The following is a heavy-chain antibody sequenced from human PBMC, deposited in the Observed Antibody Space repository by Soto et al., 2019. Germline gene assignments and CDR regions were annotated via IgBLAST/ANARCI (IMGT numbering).Heavy chain of an antibody. CDR1: GYTFTDYY. Sequence: GASVKVSCKASGYTFTDYYMHWVRQAPGQGLEWMGWINPNSGGTNYAQKFQGRVTMTRDTSTSTAYMDLSRLRSDDTAVYYCARDPPTYGDYVSYYAFDIWGQGTMVTVSS. CDR3: ARDPPTYGDYVSYYAFDI. J-gene: IGHJ3*02. D-gene: IGHD4-17*01. V-gene: IGHV1-2*02. CDR2: INPNSGGT.